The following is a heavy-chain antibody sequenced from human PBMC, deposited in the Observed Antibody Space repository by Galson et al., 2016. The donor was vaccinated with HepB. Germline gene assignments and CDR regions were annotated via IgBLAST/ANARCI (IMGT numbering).Heavy chain of an antibody. CDR2: ISSSTSYI. V-gene: IGHV3-21*01. Sequence: SLRLSCAASGFTFSSYSMNWVRQAPGKGLEWVSSISSSTSYIHYADSVKGRSTISRDNAKNSLYLQMNSLRAEDTAVYYCARDILWFGELTMVYYFDYWGQGTLVTVSS. D-gene: IGHD3-10*01. CDR1: GFTFSSYS. CDR3: ARDILWFGELTMVYYFDY. J-gene: IGHJ4*02.